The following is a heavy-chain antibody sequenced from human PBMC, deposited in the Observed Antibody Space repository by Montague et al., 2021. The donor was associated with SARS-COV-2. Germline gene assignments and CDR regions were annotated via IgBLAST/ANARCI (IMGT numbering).Heavy chain of an antibody. V-gene: IGHV4-59*01. Sequence: ETLSLTCTVSGGSIGTYYWNWIRQSPGKGLEWLGYIYYTGSTKYGPSLKSRVTISMDTSRDQLSLRLKSVTAADTAVYYCARDNYGDWGYYGLDVWGQGTTVIVSS. D-gene: IGHD4-17*01. CDR2: IYYTGST. CDR1: GGSIGTYY. CDR3: ARDNYGDWGYYGLDV. J-gene: IGHJ6*02.